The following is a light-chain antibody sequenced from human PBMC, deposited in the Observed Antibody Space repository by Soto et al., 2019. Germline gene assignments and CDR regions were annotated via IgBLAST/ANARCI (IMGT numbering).Light chain of an antibody. CDR2: DAS. CDR3: QQRSNWLT. V-gene: IGKV3-11*01. CDR1: QSVSSY. J-gene: IGKJ4*01. Sequence: EIVLTQSPATLSLSPGERATLSCRASQSVSSYLAWYQQKPGQAPRLLIYDASNRASGIPARFSGSGSETDVTLTISCLQPEDFAVYYCQQRSNWLTFGGGTKVEIK.